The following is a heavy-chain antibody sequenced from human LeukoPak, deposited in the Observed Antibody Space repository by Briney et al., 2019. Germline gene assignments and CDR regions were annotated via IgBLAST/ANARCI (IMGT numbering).Heavy chain of an antibody. D-gene: IGHD4-17*01. V-gene: IGHV5-51*01. CDR1: GYSFTSYW. Sequence: PGESLKISCQGSGYSFTSYWIGWVRQMPGKGLEWMGIIYPGDSDTRYSPSFQGQVTISADKSISTAYLQWSSLKASDTAMYYCARQGYGDYVFPTTWFDPWGQGTLVTVSS. CDR3: ARQGYGDYVFPTTWFDP. J-gene: IGHJ5*02. CDR2: IYPGDSDT.